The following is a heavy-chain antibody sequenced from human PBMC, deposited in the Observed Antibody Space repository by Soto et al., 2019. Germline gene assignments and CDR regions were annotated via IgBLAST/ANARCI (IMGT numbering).Heavy chain of an antibody. CDR3: AKEDKRYCSGGSCYFDY. Sequence: GGSLRLSCAASGFTFSSYRMHWVRQAPGKGRERVAVISYDGSNKYYADSVKGRFTISRDNSKNTLYLQMNSLRAEDTVVYYCAKEDKRYCSGGSCYFDYWGQGT. CDR2: ISYDGSNK. D-gene: IGHD2-15*01. J-gene: IGHJ4*02. CDR1: GFTFSSYR. V-gene: IGHV3-30*18.